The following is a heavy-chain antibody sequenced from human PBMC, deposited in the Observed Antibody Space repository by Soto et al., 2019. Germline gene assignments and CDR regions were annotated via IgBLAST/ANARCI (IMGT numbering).Heavy chain of an antibody. Sequence: SETLSLTCTVPGGSISGYYWSWIRQPPGKGLEWIGNIYYGGSTYYNPSLKSRVTISIDTSKNQFSLKLSSVTAADTAVYYCARVRAIFGSPVNFDYWGPGTLVTVSS. D-gene: IGHD3-3*01. CDR3: ARVRAIFGSPVNFDY. CDR1: GGSISGYY. J-gene: IGHJ4*02. V-gene: IGHV4-59*12. CDR2: IYYGGST.